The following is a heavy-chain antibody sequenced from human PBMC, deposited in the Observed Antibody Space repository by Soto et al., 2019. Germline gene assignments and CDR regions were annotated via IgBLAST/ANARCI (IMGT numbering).Heavy chain of an antibody. D-gene: IGHD2-2*01. CDR3: ALGFDDRGIVVVPAANPWYYGMDV. CDR1: GGTLSNNA. J-gene: IGHJ6*02. V-gene: IGHV1-69*06. Sequence: QVQLVQSGTEVKKPGSSVKVSCKASGGTLSNNAISWVRQAPGQGLEWMGGIIPISATTNYAQKFQGRVTITADRSTSTAYMELASVTSEDTAVYYCALGFDDRGIVVVPAANPWYYGMDVWGQGTTVTVSS. CDR2: IIPISATT.